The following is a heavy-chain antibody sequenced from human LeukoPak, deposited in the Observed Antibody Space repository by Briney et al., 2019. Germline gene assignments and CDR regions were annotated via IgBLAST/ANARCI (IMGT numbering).Heavy chain of an antibody. CDR1: GFTFSSYW. Sequence: GGSLRHSCAASGFTFSSYWMSWVRQAPGKGLEWVANIKQDGSEKYYVDSVKGRFTISRDNAKNSLYLQMNSLRAEDTALYYCARRGEYSSSRDNYYYYMDVWGKGTTVTVSS. J-gene: IGHJ6*03. CDR3: ARRGEYSSSRDNYYYYMDV. V-gene: IGHV3-7*03. CDR2: IKQDGSEK. D-gene: IGHD6-6*01.